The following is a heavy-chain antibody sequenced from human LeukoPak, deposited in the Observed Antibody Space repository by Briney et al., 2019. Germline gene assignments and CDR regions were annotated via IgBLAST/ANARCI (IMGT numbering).Heavy chain of an antibody. Sequence: GESLKISCQGSGYKFSNYWIGWVRQMAGKGLEYMGIIYLGDSDTRYSPSFQGQVTISVDKSINTAYLQWSSLKAADTAIYYCARGEITGTPVYYWGQGTLVTVSS. CDR2: IYLGDSDT. J-gene: IGHJ4*02. D-gene: IGHD1-1*01. CDR1: GYKFSNYW. V-gene: IGHV5-51*01. CDR3: ARGEITGTPVYY.